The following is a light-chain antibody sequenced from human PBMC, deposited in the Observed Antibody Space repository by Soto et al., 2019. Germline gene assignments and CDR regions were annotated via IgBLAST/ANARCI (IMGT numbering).Light chain of an antibody. J-gene: IGKJ1*01. CDR1: QSISSW. CDR3: QQYNSYWT. V-gene: IGKV1-5*01. CDR2: AAS. Sequence: DVQMTQSPSTLSASVGDRVTITCRASQSISSWLAWYQQKPGKAPKLLIYAASSLQSGVPQRFSGSGSGTEFTLTISSLQTDDFATYYCQQYNSYWTFGQGTKVDIK.